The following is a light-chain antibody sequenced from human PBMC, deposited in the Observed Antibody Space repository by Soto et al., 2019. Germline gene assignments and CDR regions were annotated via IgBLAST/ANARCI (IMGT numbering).Light chain of an antibody. CDR1: QGISNY. Sequence: DSVTITCLASQGISNYLAWYQQKPGKDPQLLIYAASSYHAGVPSRCSGSGAGTDFTLTISSLQPEDFATYYCQKYDGAPWTFGQGTKVDIK. CDR2: AAS. J-gene: IGKJ1*01. V-gene: IGKV1-27*01. CDR3: QKYDGAPWT.